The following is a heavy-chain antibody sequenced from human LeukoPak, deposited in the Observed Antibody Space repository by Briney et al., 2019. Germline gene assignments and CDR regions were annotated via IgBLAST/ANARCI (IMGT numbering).Heavy chain of an antibody. Sequence: GGSLRLSCAASGSTFGSYAMHWVRQAPGKGLEWVAVISYDGSNKYYADSVKGRFTISRDNSKNTLYLQMNSLRAEDTAVYYCAREGIAYSSSWYGSHAFDIWGQGTMVTVSS. CDR1: GSTFGSYA. CDR2: ISYDGSNK. CDR3: AREGIAYSSSWYGSHAFDI. D-gene: IGHD6-13*01. J-gene: IGHJ3*02. V-gene: IGHV3-30-3*01.